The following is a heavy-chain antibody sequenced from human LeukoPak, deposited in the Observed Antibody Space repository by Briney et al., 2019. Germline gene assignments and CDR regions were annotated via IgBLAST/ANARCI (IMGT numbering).Heavy chain of an antibody. V-gene: IGHV4-34*01. CDR2: INHSGST. CDR1: GGSFSGYY. D-gene: IGHD1-14*01. J-gene: IGHJ5*02. CDR3: AMKPPTGGCGTGWLAP. Sequence: SETLSLTCAVYGGSFSGYYWSWLRQPPGKGLEWIGEINHSGSTNYNPSLKSRVTMSVDKSKQHFSLKLNSVTAADTAVYYCAMKPPTGGCGTGWLAPWGEGTLVTAS.